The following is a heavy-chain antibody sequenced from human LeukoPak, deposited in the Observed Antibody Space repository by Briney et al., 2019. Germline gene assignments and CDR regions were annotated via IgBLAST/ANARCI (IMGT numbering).Heavy chain of an antibody. Sequence: PGGSLRLSCAASGFTFSSSWMNWVRQAPGKGLEWVAKINQDGSEKYYVDSVKGRFTISRDNAKNLLYLQMNSLRVEDTAVYYCARNGLWGGGTLVTVSS. CDR3: ARNGL. CDR2: INQDGSEK. J-gene: IGHJ2*01. CDR1: GFTFSSSW. V-gene: IGHV3-7*01.